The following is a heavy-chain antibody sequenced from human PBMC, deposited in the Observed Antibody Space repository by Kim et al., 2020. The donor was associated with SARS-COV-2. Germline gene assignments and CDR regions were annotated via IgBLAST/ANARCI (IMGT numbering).Heavy chain of an antibody. CDR1: GFTFSDYY. CDR3: ARDLAYYYDSSAPH. D-gene: IGHD3-22*01. Sequence: GGSLRLSCAASGFTFSDYYMSWIRQAPGKGLEWVSYISSSGSTIYYADSVKGRFTISRDNAKNSLYLQMNSLRAEDTAVYYCARDLAYYYDSSAPHWGQGTLVTVSS. CDR2: ISSSGSTI. V-gene: IGHV3-11*01. J-gene: IGHJ4*02.